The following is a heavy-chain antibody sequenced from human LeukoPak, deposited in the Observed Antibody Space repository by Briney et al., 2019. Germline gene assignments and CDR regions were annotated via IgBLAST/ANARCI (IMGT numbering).Heavy chain of an antibody. CDR1: RYTFSNYD. Sequence: ASVKVSCKASRYTFSNYDINWVRQATGQGLEWMGWMSPNSGNTGYAQKFQGRVTMTRNTSISTAYMELTSLRSEDTAVYYYVGGAPNWGFDYWGQGTLVTVSS. CDR2: MSPNSGNT. D-gene: IGHD7-27*01. V-gene: IGHV1-8*01. CDR3: VGGAPNWGFDY. J-gene: IGHJ4*02.